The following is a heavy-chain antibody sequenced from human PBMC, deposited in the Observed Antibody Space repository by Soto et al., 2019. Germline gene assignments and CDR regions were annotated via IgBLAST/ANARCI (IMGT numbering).Heavy chain of an antibody. CDR2: INHSGST. CDR3: ASLGKEMATIPHYYYYYGMDV. Sequence: AETLCLTCAVYVGSFSVYYWSWIRQPPGKGLDLIGEINHSGSTNYNPSLKSRVTISVDTSKNQFSLKLSSVTAADTAVYYCASLGKEMATIPHYYYYYGMDVWGQGTTVTVSS. J-gene: IGHJ6*02. CDR1: VGSFSVYY. D-gene: IGHD5-12*01. V-gene: IGHV4-34*01.